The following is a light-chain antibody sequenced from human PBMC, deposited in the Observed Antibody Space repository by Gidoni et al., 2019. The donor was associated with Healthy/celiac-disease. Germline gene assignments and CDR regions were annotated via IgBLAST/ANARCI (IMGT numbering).Light chain of an antibody. CDR1: QGISSY. V-gene: IGKV1-8*01. CDR3: QQYYSYPPT. Sequence: AIRMTQSPSSFSASTGDRVTITCRASQGISSYLAWYQQKPGKAPKLLIYAASPLQSGVPSRFSGSGSWTDFTLPISCLQSEDFATSYCQQYYSYPPTFGQXTKVEIK. J-gene: IGKJ1*01. CDR2: AAS.